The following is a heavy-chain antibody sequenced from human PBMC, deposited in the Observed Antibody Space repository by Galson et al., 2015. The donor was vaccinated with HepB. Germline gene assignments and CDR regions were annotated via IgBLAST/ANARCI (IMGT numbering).Heavy chain of an antibody. Sequence: SLRLSCAASGFTISDYGIDWVRLPPGKGLEWVSGIGSGGTIYYADSVKGRFTISRDNSKNTVYLQMDSLSAEDTAQYYCAVNMRRGTSDYWGQGTLVTVSS. D-gene: IGHD1-1*01. J-gene: IGHJ4*02. CDR3: AVNMRRGTSDY. CDR1: GFTISDYG. V-gene: IGHV3-23*01. CDR2: IGSGGTI.